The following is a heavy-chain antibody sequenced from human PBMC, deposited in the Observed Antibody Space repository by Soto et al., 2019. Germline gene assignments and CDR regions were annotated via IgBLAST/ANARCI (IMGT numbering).Heavy chain of an antibody. CDR3: ARDRDITMVRGLHYYYYYGMDV. Sequence: PSETLSLTCAFSGGSISSSNWWSWVRQPPGKGLEWIGEIYHSGSTNYNPSLKSRVTISVDKSKNQFSLKLSSVTAADTAVYYCARDRDITMVRGLHYYYYYGMDVWGQGTTVTVSS. CDR1: GGSISSSNW. V-gene: IGHV4-4*02. J-gene: IGHJ6*02. CDR2: IYHSGST. D-gene: IGHD3-10*01.